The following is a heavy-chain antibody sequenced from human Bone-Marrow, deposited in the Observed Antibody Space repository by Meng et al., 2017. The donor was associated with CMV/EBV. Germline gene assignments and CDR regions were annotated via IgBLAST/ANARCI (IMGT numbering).Heavy chain of an antibody. D-gene: IGHD3-22*01. CDR1: GGTFSSYA. Sequence: SVKVSCKASGGTFSSYAISWVRQAPGQGLEWMGGIIPIFGTANYAQKFQGRVTITTDESTSTAYMELSSLRSEDTAVYYCASGYYDSSGYYGSFDYWGQGTLVTFSS. CDR2: IIPIFGTA. J-gene: IGHJ4*02. V-gene: IGHV1-69*05. CDR3: ASGYYDSSGYYGSFDY.